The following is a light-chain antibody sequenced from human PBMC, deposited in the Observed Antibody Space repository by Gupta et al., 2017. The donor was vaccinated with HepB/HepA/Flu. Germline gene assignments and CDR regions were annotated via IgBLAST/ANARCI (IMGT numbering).Light chain of an antibody. J-gene: IGKJ4*01. CDR2: SAS. V-gene: IGKV3-15*01. CDR1: QSVSGD. CDR3: QQYYNWPLT. Sequence: EIVLTHSPATLSVSLGERATLSCRASQSVSGDLAWYQQTPGQAPRLLLYSASTRAAGIPARFSGSGSGTEFTLTISSLQSEDFAVYYCQQYYNWPLTFGGGTKVQIK.